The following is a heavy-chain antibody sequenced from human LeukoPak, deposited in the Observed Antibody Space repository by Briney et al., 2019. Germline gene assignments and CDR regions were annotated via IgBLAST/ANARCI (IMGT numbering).Heavy chain of an antibody. CDR1: GYPFTALA. J-gene: IGHJ4*02. CDR2: FDPEDGER. Sequence: ASVKVSCKVSGYPFTALAMHWVRQAPGNGLELMGGFDPEDGERMYAQQFHGRLTMTEDTSTDTAYMELSSLGSGDTAVYYRATALASYYYDSTAYYPFDHWGQGTLVTVSS. V-gene: IGHV1-24*01. CDR3: ATALASYYYDSTAYYPFDH. D-gene: IGHD3-22*01.